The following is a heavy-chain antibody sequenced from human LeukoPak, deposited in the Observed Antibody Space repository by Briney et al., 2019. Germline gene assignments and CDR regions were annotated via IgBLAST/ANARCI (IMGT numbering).Heavy chain of an antibody. CDR2: ISGSGGST. J-gene: IGHJ4*02. Sequence: GGSLRLSCAASGFTFSSYAMSWVRQAPGKGLEWVSAISGSGGSTYYADSVKGRFTISRDNSKNTLYLQMNSLKAEDTAVYYCAKDRAYYDPPDYFDYWGQGTLVTVSS. CDR1: GFTFSSYA. V-gene: IGHV3-23*01. CDR3: AKDRAYYDPPDYFDY. D-gene: IGHD3-22*01.